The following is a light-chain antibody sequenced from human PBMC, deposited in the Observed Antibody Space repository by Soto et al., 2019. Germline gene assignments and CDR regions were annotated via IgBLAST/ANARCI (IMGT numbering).Light chain of an antibody. J-gene: IGKJ5*01. V-gene: IGKV3-20*01. Sequence: MVLTQSPGTLSSSPGERATLSCRASQSLSTTYLAWYQQKPGQAPRLLIYGASSRATGIPDRFSGSGSGTDFTLTISRLEPEDFAVYYCQQYGSSPRTFGQGTRLEI. CDR2: GAS. CDR1: QSLSTTY. CDR3: QQYGSSPRT.